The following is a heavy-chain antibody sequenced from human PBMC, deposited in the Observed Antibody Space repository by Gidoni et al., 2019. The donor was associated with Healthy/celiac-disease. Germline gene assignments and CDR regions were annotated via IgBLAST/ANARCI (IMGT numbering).Heavy chain of an antibody. D-gene: IGHD6-19*01. V-gene: IGHV4-34*01. J-gene: IGHJ4*02. Sequence: QVQLQQWGAGLLKPSETLSLTCAVYGESFSGYYWSWIRQPPGKGLEWIGEINHSGSTNYNPSLKSRVTISVDTSKNQFSLKLSSVTAADTAVYYCAYSSGWYFFDYWGQGTLVTVSS. CDR1: GESFSGYY. CDR3: AYSSGWYFFDY. CDR2: INHSGST.